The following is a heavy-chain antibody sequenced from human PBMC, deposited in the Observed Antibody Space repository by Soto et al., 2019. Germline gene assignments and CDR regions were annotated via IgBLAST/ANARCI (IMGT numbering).Heavy chain of an antibody. V-gene: IGHV2-5*08. J-gene: IGHJ6*02. Sequence: SGPTLVNPTQTLTLTCTFSGFSLSTSGMCVSWIRQPPGKALEWLALIYWDDDKRYSPSLTSRLTITKDTSKNQVVLTMTNMDPVDTATYYCAHVLVVVANYGMDVWGQGTTVTVSS. CDR2: IYWDDDK. CDR1: GFSLSTSGMC. D-gene: IGHD2-15*01. CDR3: AHVLVVVANYGMDV.